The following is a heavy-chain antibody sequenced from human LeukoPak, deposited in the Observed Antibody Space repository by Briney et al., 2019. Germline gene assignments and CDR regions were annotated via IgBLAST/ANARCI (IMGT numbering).Heavy chain of an antibody. CDR1: GFVFSSYG. CDR2: VWHDGSNK. V-gene: IGHV3-33*01. CDR3: ARVYYYDSSGYPGPLDY. J-gene: IGHJ4*02. D-gene: IGHD3-22*01. Sequence: GGSLRLSCAASGFVFSSYGMHWVRQTPGKGLEWVADVWHDGSNKYYRDSVKGRFTISRDNSKNTLFLQMNSLRAEDTAVYYCARVYYYDSSGYPGPLDYWGQGTLVTVSS.